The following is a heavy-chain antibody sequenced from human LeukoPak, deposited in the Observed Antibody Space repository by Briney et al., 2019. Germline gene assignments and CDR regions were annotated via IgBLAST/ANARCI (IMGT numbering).Heavy chain of an antibody. V-gene: IGHV4-4*09. J-gene: IGHJ4*02. CDR2: IYTSGST. D-gene: IGHD3-16*01. Sequence: SETLSLTCTVSGGSISSYYWSWIRQPPGKGLEWIGYIYTSGSTNYNPSLKSRVTISVDTSKNQFSLNLSSVDAADTAVYYCARGDYGPNSFDYWGQGTLVTVSS. CDR3: ARGDYGPNSFDY. CDR1: GGSISSYY.